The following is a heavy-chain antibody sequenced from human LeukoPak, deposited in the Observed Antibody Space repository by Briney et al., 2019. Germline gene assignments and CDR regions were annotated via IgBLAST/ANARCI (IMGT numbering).Heavy chain of an antibody. CDR1: GFTFSEFA. D-gene: IGHD4-11*01. Sequence: GGSLRLSCSASGFTFSEFAIHWVRPAPGKGLTNVSAINSNGLSTYYADSVRGRFTISRDSSRNTVYLQMRSLRPEDTAVYYCVKEMLTTTSAFDSWGQGTLVTVSS. V-gene: IGHV3-64D*09. J-gene: IGHJ4*02. CDR3: VKEMLTTTSAFDS. CDR2: INSNGLST.